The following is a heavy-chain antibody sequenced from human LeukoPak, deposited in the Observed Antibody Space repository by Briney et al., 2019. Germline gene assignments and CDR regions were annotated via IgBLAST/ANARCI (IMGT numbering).Heavy chain of an antibody. CDR2: ISYDGSNK. J-gene: IGHJ6*02. CDR1: GFTFSSYG. V-gene: IGHV3-33*05. D-gene: IGHD4-17*01. CDR3: AKDHDYGDYGYYYGMDV. Sequence: AGGSLRLSCAASGFTFSSYGMHWVRQAPGKGLEWVAVISYDGSNKYYADSVKGRFTISRDNSKNTLYLQMNSLRAEDTAVYYCAKDHDYGDYGYYYGMDVWGQGTTVTVSS.